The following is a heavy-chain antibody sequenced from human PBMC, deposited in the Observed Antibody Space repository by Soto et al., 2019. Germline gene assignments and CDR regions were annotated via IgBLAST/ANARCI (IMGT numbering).Heavy chain of an antibody. J-gene: IGHJ3*02. CDR3: ARDKPATRVGVCDI. CDR1: GFTFSTYS. CDR2: ITSSSSYI. D-gene: IGHD3-10*01. Sequence: EVQLVESGGGLVKPGGSLRLSCAASGFTFSTYSMNWVRQAPGKGLEWISSITSSSSYIYYADSVKGRFSISRDNAKNSLYLQMNSLRAEDTAVYYCARDKPATRVGVCDIWGQGTKVTVSS. V-gene: IGHV3-21*01.